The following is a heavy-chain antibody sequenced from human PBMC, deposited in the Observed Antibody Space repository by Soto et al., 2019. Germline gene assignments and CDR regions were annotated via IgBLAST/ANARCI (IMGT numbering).Heavy chain of an antibody. CDR1: GGSISPINW. J-gene: IGHJ5*02. Sequence: QVQLQESGPGLVKPSGTLSLTCGVSGGSISPINWWSWVRRAPGKGRQWIGEIYHTGTTDYNPSLGGRVTLSIDKSKNQLFLTLTSVTAADTAISYCARSPTVHSQTWFDPWGQGTWVTVSS. D-gene: IGHD2-21*02. CDR2: IYHTGTT. V-gene: IGHV4-4*02. CDR3: ARSPTVHSQTWFDP.